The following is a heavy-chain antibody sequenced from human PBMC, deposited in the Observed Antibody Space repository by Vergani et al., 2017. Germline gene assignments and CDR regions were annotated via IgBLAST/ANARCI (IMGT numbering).Heavy chain of an antibody. D-gene: IGHD2-15*01. J-gene: IGHJ4*02. Sequence: QVQLQESGPGLVKPSETLSLTCTVSGDSVISTDYHWGWIRQPPGKGLEWIGSMDYSGSTSYNPSLESRISISFETPKSQFSLRLTSVTAAYTAVYYCASKRGACRAAYCHSYDFWGPGTLVGVSS. CDR3: ASKRGACRAAYCHSYDF. V-gene: IGHV4-39*01. CDR2: MDYSGST. CDR1: GDSVISTDYH.